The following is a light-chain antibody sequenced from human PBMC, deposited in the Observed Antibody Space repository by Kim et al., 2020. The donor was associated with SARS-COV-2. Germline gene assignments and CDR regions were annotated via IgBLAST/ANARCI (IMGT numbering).Light chain of an antibody. CDR1: QSVARDY. CDR3: QQYGGSLPYT. J-gene: IGKJ2*01. CDR2: GAS. Sequence: SPGERATLSCRASQSVARDYLAWYQQKPGQAPRLLIYGASNWATGIPDRFRGSGSGTDFTLTISRLEPEDFGVYYCQQYGGSLPYTFGQWTKLEI. V-gene: IGKV3-20*01.